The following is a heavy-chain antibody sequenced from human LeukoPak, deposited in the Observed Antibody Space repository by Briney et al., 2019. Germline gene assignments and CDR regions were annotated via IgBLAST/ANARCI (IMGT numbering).Heavy chain of an antibody. Sequence: SETLSLTCAVSGGSITSTNWWGWVRQSPGKGLEWIADIYHGGSTNYNPSLKSRVTISVDTSKNQFSLKLSSVTAADTAVYYCASITMTDAFDIWGQGTMVTVSS. CDR1: GGSITSTNW. CDR3: ASITMTDAFDI. J-gene: IGHJ3*02. CDR2: IYHGGST. D-gene: IGHD3-22*01. V-gene: IGHV4-4*02.